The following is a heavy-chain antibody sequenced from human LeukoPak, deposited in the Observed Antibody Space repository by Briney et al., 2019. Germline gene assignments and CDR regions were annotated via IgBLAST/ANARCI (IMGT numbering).Heavy chain of an antibody. Sequence: ASVKVSCKASGYTFTSYDINWVRQAPGQGLEWMGWINTNTGNPTYAQDFTGRFVFSLDTSVSTAYLQISSLKAEDTAVYYCARADPLYTSSWFDYWGQGTLVTVSS. J-gene: IGHJ4*02. CDR3: ARADPLYTSSWFDY. D-gene: IGHD6-13*01. CDR1: GYTFTSYD. CDR2: INTNTGNP. V-gene: IGHV7-4-1*02.